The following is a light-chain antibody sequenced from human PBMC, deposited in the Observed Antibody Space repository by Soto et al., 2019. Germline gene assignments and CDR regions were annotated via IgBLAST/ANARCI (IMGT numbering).Light chain of an antibody. V-gene: IGLV2-14*03. Sequence: QSALTQPASVSGSPGQSITISCTGASSDVGGYNYVSWYQQHPGKAPKLIIYDVSSRPSGVSNRFSGSKSGNTASLTISGLQAEDDGDYYCSSYSSSTTSVVFGGGTKLTVL. CDR3: SSYSSSTTSVV. CDR1: SSDVGGYNY. CDR2: DVS. J-gene: IGLJ2*01.